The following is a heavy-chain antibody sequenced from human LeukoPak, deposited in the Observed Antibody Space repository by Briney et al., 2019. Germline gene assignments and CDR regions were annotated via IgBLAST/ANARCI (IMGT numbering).Heavy chain of an antibody. CDR1: GFTFSSYG. J-gene: IGHJ6*03. D-gene: IGHD6-6*01. V-gene: IGHV3-30*02. CDR2: IRYDGSNK. CDR3: AKGSSSASDYMDV. Sequence: GGSLRLSCAASGFTFSSYGMHWVRQAPGKGLEWVAFIRYDGSNKYYADSVKGRFTIPRDNSKNTLYLQMNSLRAEDTAVYYCAKGSSSASDYMDVWGKGTTVTVSS.